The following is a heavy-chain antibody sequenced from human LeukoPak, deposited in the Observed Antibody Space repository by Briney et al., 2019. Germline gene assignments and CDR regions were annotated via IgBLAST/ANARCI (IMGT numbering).Heavy chain of an antibody. J-gene: IGHJ4*02. CDR1: GFTFSSYA. V-gene: IGHV3-30-3*01. CDR3: ARDQGGSGWYIGGVYFDY. CDR2: ISYDGSNK. D-gene: IGHD6-19*01. Sequence: GGSLRLSCAASGFTFSSYAMHWVRQAPGKGLEWVAVISYDGSNKYYADSVKGRFTISRDNSKNTLYLQMNSLRAEDTAVYYCARDQGGSGWYIGGVYFDYWGQGTLVTVSS.